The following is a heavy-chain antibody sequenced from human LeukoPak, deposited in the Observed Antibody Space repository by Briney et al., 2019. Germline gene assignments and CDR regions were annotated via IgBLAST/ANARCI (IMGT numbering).Heavy chain of an antibody. Sequence: SETLSLTCTVSGGSISSSSYYWGWIRQPPGKGLEWIGSIYYSGSTYYNPSLKSRVTISVDTSKNQFSLKLSSVTAADTAVYYCAGGLGYCSGGSCYSDPAFDIWGQGTMVTVSS. CDR2: IYYSGST. CDR1: GGSISSSSYY. V-gene: IGHV4-39*07. CDR3: AGGLGYCSGGSCYSDPAFDI. J-gene: IGHJ3*02. D-gene: IGHD2-15*01.